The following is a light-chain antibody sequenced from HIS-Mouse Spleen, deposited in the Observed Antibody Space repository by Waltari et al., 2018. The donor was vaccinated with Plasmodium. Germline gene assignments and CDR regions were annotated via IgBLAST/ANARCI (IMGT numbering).Light chain of an antibody. CDR1: QGISSY. CDR2: AAA. CDR3: QQYYSYPLT. Sequence: AIRMTTSPSSFSASTGDRVTITCRASQGISSYLAWYQQKPGKAPKLLSYAAATLQSGVPSRFSGSGSGTDFTRTISCLQSEDFATYYCQQYYSYPLTFGGGTKVEIK. J-gene: IGKJ4*01. V-gene: IGKV1-8*01.